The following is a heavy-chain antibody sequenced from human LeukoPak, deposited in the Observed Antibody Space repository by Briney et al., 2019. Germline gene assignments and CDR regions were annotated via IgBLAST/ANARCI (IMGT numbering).Heavy chain of an antibody. Sequence: PGGSLRLSYTAAGFTFNNYAMSWVRQAPGKGLEWVSHISDSGGKTYYADSVEGRFTISRDNSKNTLYLQMDSLRAEDTAIYYCADFGSGSYCFDYWGQGTLVTVPS. CDR2: ISDSGGKT. CDR3: ADFGSGSYCFDY. J-gene: IGHJ4*02. D-gene: IGHD3-10*01. CDR1: GFTFNNYA. V-gene: IGHV3-23*01.